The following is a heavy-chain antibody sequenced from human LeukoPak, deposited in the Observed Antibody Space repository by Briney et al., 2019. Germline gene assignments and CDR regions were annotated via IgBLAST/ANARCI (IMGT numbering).Heavy chain of an antibody. Sequence: PGGSLRLSCAASGFTFSTYWMSWVRQAPGKGLEWVANIKQDGSEKYYVDSVKGRFTISRDNAKNTLYLQMNSLRAEDTAVYYCAKVQSSLELVLDYWGQGTLVTVSS. CDR2: IKQDGSEK. D-gene: IGHD1-7*01. CDR1: GFTFSTYW. V-gene: IGHV3-7*03. J-gene: IGHJ4*02. CDR3: AKVQSSLELVLDY.